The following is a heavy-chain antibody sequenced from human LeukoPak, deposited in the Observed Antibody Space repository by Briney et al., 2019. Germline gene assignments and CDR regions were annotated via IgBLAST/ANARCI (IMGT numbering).Heavy chain of an antibody. CDR3: ARDNVFVPMDV. CDR2: IHFSGVT. J-gene: IGHJ6*03. CDR1: GYSISSGYD. V-gene: IGHV4-38-2*02. D-gene: IGHD3-16*02. Sequence: AETLSLTCSVSGYSISSGYDWGWIRQTPGKGLEYIGSIHFSGVTSYNPSLKSRITLSVDLSKNQFSLRLSSVTAADTAVYFCARDNVFVPMDVWGRGITVTVSS.